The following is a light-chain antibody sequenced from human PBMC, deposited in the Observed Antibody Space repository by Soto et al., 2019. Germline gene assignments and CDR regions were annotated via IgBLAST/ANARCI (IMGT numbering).Light chain of an antibody. J-gene: IGLJ1*01. CDR3: AAWDDSLDGSV. CDR2: SNS. Sequence: QLVLTQPPSASGTPGQRVTISCSGSSSNIGSNIVSWYQQLPGTAPKLLIYSNSQRPSGVPDRFSGSKSGTSASLAISGLQSEDEADYYCAAWDDSLDGSVFGTGTKLTVL. V-gene: IGLV1-44*01. CDR1: SSNIGSNI.